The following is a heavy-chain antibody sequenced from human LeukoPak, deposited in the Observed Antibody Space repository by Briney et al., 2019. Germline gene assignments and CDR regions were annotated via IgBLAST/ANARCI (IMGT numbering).Heavy chain of an antibody. V-gene: IGHV4-39*01. J-gene: IGHJ4*02. D-gene: IGHD5-12*01. CDR1: GGSISSNNYY. CDR3: ASGYNGLDF. Sequence: SATLSLTCSVSGGSISSNNYYWGWIRQPPGKGLEWIGSIYYSGSTYYNPSLKSRVTISVDTPKNQFSLKLSSVTAADTAVYYCASGYNGLDFWGQGTLVTVSS. CDR2: IYYSGST.